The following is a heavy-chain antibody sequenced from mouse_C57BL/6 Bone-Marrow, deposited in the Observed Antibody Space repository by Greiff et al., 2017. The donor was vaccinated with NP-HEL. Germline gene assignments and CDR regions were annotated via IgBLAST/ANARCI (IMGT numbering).Heavy chain of an antibody. Sequence: QVQLKESGAELVRPGASVTLSCKASGYTFTDYEMHWVKQTPVHGLEWIGAIDPETGGTAYNQKFKGKAILTADKSSSTAYMELRSLTSEDSAVYYCTRWIPYYYGSSYGDYWGQGTSVTVSS. CDR1: GYTFTDYE. J-gene: IGHJ4*01. D-gene: IGHD1-1*01. CDR2: IDPETGGT. V-gene: IGHV1-15*01. CDR3: TRWIPYYYGSSYGDY.